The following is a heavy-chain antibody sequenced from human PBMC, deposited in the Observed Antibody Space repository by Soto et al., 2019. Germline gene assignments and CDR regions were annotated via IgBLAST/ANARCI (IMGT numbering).Heavy chain of an antibody. CDR3: ARDQVLGYSYGWGEY. CDR1: GFTFSSYS. Sequence: EVQLVESGGGLVQPGGSLRLSCAASGFTFSSYSMNWVRQAPGKGLEWVSYISSSSSTIYYADSVKGRFTISRDNAKNSLYLQMNSLRDEDTAVYYCARDQVLGYSYGWGEYWGQGTLVTVSS. J-gene: IGHJ4*02. CDR2: ISSSSSTI. D-gene: IGHD5-18*01. V-gene: IGHV3-48*02.